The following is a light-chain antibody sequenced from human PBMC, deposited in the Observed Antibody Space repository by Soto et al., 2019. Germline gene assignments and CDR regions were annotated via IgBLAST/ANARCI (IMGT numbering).Light chain of an antibody. CDR3: SSYTASSTLGVV. CDR1: SSDVGGYDY. V-gene: IGLV2-14*03. J-gene: IGLJ2*01. CDR2: DVS. Sequence: QSALTQPASVSGSPGQSITISCTGTSSDVGGYDYVSWYQHHPGEAPKLMIYDVSIRPSGVSNRFSGSKSGNTASLTISGLQAEDEGYYYCSSYTASSTLGVVFGGGTKLTVL.